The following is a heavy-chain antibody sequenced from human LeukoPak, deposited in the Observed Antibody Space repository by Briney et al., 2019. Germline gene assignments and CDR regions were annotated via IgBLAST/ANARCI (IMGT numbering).Heavy chain of an antibody. D-gene: IGHD3-22*01. J-gene: IGHJ4*02. CDR3: AKDAPSYYYDSSGYFDY. Sequence: TGGSLRLSCAASGFTFSSYGMHWVRQAPGKGLEWVAFIRYDGSNKYYADSVKGRFTISRDNSKNTLYLQMNSLRAEDTAVYYCAKDAPSYYYDSSGYFDYWGQGTLSPSPQ. CDR1: GFTFSSYG. CDR2: IRYDGSNK. V-gene: IGHV3-30*02.